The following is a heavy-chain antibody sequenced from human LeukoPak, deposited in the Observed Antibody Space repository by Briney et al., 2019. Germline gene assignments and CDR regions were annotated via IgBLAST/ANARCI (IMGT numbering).Heavy chain of an antibody. CDR1: GYTFSDYY. D-gene: IGHD3-10*01. V-gene: IGHV1-2*02. CDR3: ARIRTSGSYFNV. CDR2: IIPNSGGT. Sequence: ASVKVSCKAIGYTFSDYYLHWVRQASGQGLEWMGWIIPNSGGTAYAQNFEGRVTMTRDTSISTAYMELRRLRYDDTAMYYCARIRTSGSYFNVWGQGSLLTVSS. J-gene: IGHJ4*02.